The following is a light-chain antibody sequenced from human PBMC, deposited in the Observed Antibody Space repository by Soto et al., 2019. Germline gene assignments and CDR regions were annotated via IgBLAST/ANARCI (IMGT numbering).Light chain of an antibody. Sequence: IQLTQSPSSLSASVGDRVTITCRASQSISSYLNWYQQEPGKAPKLLIYAASSLQSGVPSRFSGSGSGTDFTLTISSLQPEDVATYYCQKYNSAPQTFGQGTKVDIK. CDR2: AAS. J-gene: IGKJ1*01. CDR1: QSISSY. V-gene: IGKV1-39*01. CDR3: QKYNSAPQT.